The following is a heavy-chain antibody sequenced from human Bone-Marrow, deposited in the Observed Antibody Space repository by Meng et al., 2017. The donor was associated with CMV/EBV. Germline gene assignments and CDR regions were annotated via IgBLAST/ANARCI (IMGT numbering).Heavy chain of an antibody. CDR1: GFTFSSYE. D-gene: IGHD6-13*01. J-gene: IGHJ4*02. CDR3: ARDPNSWYNYFDY. CDR2: ISSSGSTI. Sequence: GESLKISCAASGFTFSSYEMNWVRQAPGKGLEWVSYISSSGSTIYYADSVKGRFTISRDNSRNTVFLQMNSLRPEDTAVYYCARDPNSWYNYFDYWGQGTLVTVSS. V-gene: IGHV3-48*03.